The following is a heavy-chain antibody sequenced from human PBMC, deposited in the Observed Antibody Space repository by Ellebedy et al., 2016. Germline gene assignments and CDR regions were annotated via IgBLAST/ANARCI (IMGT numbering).Heavy chain of an antibody. CDR1: GYTFTDYW. CDR2: IYPGDSET. V-gene: IGHV5-51*01. Sequence: GGSLRLSCKSSGYTFTDYWIGWVRQMPGKGLECMGIIYPGDSETRYSPSFQGQVTISADTSITTAYLQWSGLKASDTAIYFCARGTTSSYAFDFWGQGALVTVSS. D-gene: IGHD4-11*01. CDR3: ARGTTSSYAFDF. J-gene: IGHJ4*02.